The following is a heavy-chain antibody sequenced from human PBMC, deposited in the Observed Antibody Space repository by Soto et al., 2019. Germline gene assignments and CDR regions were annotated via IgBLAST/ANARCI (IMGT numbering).Heavy chain of an antibody. Sequence: GALRLSWAASGFGFSSYAMSWVRQAPGKGLEWVSTIVVSGGSTYYPDSVKGRFSISRYNSKKTLYVQMNRLRAEDTAMYYCARAEGYFPAPAENXFDSWGQGTQVXVXS. D-gene: IGHD3-9*01. CDR2: IVVSGGST. CDR1: GFGFSSYA. V-gene: IGHV3-23*01. CDR3: ARAEGYFPAPAENXFDS. J-gene: IGHJ4*02.